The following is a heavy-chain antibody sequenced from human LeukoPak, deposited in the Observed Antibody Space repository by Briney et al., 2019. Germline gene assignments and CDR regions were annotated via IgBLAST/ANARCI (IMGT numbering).Heavy chain of an antibody. CDR1: GFTFSSYG. D-gene: IGHD6-19*01. V-gene: IGHV3-43D*03. CDR2: ISWDGGST. Sequence: GGSLRLSCAASGFTFSSYGMHWVRQAPGKGLEWVSLISWDGGSTYYADSVKGRFTISRDNSKNSLYLQMNSLRAEDTALYYCAKDYGSGWYYFDYWGQGTLVTVSS. CDR3: AKDYGSGWYYFDY. J-gene: IGHJ4*02.